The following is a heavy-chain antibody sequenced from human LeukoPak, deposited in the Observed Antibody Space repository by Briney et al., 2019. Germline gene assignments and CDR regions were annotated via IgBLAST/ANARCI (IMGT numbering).Heavy chain of an antibody. CDR2: ITGDGSST. J-gene: IGHJ4*02. CDR3: ARHMGGSGWYLAAF. CDR1: GLTVDDYA. D-gene: IGHD6-13*01. Sequence: GGSQRLSCAASGLTVDDYAMCWVRQAPGKGLEWVSLITGDGSSTYYADSVKGRFTISRDNSKNSLYLQMNSLRTEDTALYFCARHMGGSGWYLAAFWGQGTQVTVSS. V-gene: IGHV3-43*02.